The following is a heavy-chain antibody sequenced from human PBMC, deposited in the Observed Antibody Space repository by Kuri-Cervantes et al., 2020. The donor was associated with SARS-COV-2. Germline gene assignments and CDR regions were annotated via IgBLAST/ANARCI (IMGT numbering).Heavy chain of an antibody. D-gene: IGHD3-3*01. V-gene: IGHV3-74*01. CDR2: INSDGSST. CDR1: GFTFSSYW. CDR3: ARDVVHYFWSGYENWFDP. J-gene: IGHJ5*02. Sequence: AGSLTLPCAASGFTFSSYWMHWVRQAPGKGLGWVSRINSDGSSTSYADSVKGRATISRDNAKNTLYLQMNRLRAEDTAVYYCARDVVHYFWSGYENWFDPWGQGNLDTVSS.